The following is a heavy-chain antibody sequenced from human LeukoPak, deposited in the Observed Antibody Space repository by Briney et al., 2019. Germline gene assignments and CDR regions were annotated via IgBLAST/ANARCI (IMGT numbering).Heavy chain of an antibody. CDR2: ISYDGSNK. CDR1: GFTFSSYG. J-gene: IGHJ5*02. D-gene: IGHD4-11*01. Sequence: GGSLRLSCAASGFTFSSYGMHWVRQAPGKGLEWVAVISYDGSNKYYADSVKGRFTISRDNSKSTLYLQMNSLRAEDTAVYYCAKDPIPWQKLPHWFDPWGQGTLVTVSS. CDR3: AKDPIPWQKLPHWFDP. V-gene: IGHV3-30*18.